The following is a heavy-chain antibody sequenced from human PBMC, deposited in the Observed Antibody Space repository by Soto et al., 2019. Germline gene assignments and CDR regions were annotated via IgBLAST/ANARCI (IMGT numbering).Heavy chain of an antibody. Sequence: SQTLRLPWAVSGGRTSRGGQSWSWIRQPPGKRMERLRFIYYTAITYYNPSLKSRVTLSVDMSKNQFSLNLTSVTAPDTAMYFCARAPPGPYPRWEGWGRGTTVTVSS. CDR3: ARAPPGPYPRWEG. J-gene: IGHJ6*01. CDR2: IYYTAIT. V-gene: IGHV4-30-2*01. D-gene: IGHD1-26*01. CDR1: GGRTSRGGQS.